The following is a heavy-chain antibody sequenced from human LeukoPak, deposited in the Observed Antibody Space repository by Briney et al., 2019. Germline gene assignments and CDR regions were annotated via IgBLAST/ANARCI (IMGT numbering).Heavy chain of an antibody. CDR2: MHYSGNT. Sequence: KASETLSLTCIVSGASISTNTDYWGWIRQPPGRGLEWIGSMHYSGNTHHNASLRSRVTISLDTSENQFSLKVNSVTAADTAVYYCGRHKEYGGNLPFDYWGQGILITVSS. V-gene: IGHV4-39*01. J-gene: IGHJ4*02. CDR1: GASISTNTDY. D-gene: IGHD4/OR15-4a*01. CDR3: GRHKEYGGNLPFDY.